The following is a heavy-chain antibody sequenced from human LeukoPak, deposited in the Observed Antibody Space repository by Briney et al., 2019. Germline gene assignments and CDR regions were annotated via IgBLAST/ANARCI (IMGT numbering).Heavy chain of an antibody. V-gene: IGHV4-4*07. D-gene: IGHD4-17*01. CDR2: IYTSGST. CDR3: ARAPDYGDYLNWFDP. J-gene: IGHJ5*02. Sequence: PSETLSFTCTVSGGSISSYYWSWIRQPAGKGLEWIGRIYTSGSTNYNPSLKSRVTISVDKSKNQFSLKLSSVTAADTAVYYCARAPDYGDYLNWFDPWGQGTLVTVSS. CDR1: GGSISSYY.